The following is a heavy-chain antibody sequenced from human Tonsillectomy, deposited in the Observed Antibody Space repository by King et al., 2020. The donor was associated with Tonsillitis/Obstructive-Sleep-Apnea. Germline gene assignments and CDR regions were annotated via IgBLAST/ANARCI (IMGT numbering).Heavy chain of an antibody. D-gene: IGHD2-21*01. CDR1: GGSISSGGYY. CDR3: VGDLCGCDRELPSTCYLDV. V-gene: IGHV4-31*03. CDR2: IYYSWGT. J-gene: IGHJ6*03. Sequence: HVQLQESGPGLVKPSQTLSLTCTVSGGSISSGGYYWSWIRQHPGKGREWSGDIYYSWGTYCNPSLKSRVAMSVDTSKNQFSLKLNSVTAADTAVYYCVGDLCGCDRELPSTCYLDVWGKGTTVTVSS.